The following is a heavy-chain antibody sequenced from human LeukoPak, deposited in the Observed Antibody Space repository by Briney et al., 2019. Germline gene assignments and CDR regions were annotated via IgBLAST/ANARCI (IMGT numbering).Heavy chain of an antibody. J-gene: IGHJ4*02. CDR1: GGSINSHY. D-gene: IGHD6-19*01. CDR2: IYYTGKN. Sequence: PETLSLTCAVSGGSINSHYWGWIRQPPGKGLQWIVDIYYTGKNNYNPSLKSRVTISLDTSKDHLSLNLTSVVAADMAIYYCVRRDTGWNYFDYWGQGVLVTVSS. V-gene: IGHV4-59*08. CDR3: VRRDTGWNYFDY.